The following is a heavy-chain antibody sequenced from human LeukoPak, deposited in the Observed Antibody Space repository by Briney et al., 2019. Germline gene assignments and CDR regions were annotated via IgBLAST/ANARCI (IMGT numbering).Heavy chain of an antibody. CDR3: ARFLFGYYYGSWAVDY. V-gene: IGHV3-30-3*01. CDR1: GFTFSSYA. CDR2: ISYDGSNK. D-gene: IGHD3-10*01. J-gene: IGHJ4*02. Sequence: PGGSLRLSCAASGFTFSSYAMHWVRQAPGKGLEWVAVISYDGSNKYYADSVKGRFTISRDNSKNTLYLQMNSLRAEDTAVYYCARFLFGYYYGSWAVDYWGQGTLVTVSS.